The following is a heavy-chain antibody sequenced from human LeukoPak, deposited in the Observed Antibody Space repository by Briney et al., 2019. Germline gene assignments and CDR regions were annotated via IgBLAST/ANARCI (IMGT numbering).Heavy chain of an antibody. CDR1: GGSISSYY. J-gene: IGHJ4*02. CDR2: IYTSGST. D-gene: IGHD6-13*01. Sequence: SETLPLTCTVSGGSISSYYWSWIRQPAGKGLEWIGRIYTSGSTNYNPSLKSRVTMSVDTSKNQFSLKLSSVTAADTAVYYCARGKDGSSWYWFDYWGQGTLVTVSS. V-gene: IGHV4-4*07. CDR3: ARGKDGSSWYWFDY.